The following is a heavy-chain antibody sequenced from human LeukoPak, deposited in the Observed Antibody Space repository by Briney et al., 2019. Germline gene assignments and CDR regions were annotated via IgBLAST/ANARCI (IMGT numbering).Heavy chain of an antibody. Sequence: SETLSLTCTVSGGSISSYYWSWIRQPAGKGLEWIGRIYTSGSTNYNPSLKSRVTMSVDTSKNQFSLKRSSVTAADTAVYYCAREAYSSGWHYYYYYYMDVWGKGTTVTVSS. V-gene: IGHV4-4*07. D-gene: IGHD6-19*01. CDR2: IYTSGST. CDR1: GGSISSYY. J-gene: IGHJ6*03. CDR3: AREAYSSGWHYYYYYYMDV.